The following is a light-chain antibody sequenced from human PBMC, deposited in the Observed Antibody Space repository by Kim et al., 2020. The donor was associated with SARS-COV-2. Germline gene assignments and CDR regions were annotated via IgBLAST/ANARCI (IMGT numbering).Light chain of an antibody. Sequence: GQRVTITCSGSRSNVGTNYVYWYQQLPGTAPKLLIYKNNQRPSGVPDRFSGSKSATSASLAISGLRSEDEADYHCASWDDSLSARVFGGGTKLTVL. CDR2: KNN. V-gene: IGLV1-47*01. J-gene: IGLJ2*01. CDR1: RSNVGTNY. CDR3: ASWDDSLSARV.